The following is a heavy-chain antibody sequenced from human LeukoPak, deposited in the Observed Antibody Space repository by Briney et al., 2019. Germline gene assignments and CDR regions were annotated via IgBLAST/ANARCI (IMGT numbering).Heavy chain of an antibody. CDR1: GFTFDDYA. CDR2: ISWNSGSI. CDR3: AKDVSQTMGMDV. J-gene: IGHJ6*02. Sequence: GGSLRLFCAASGFTFDDYAMHWVRQATGKGLEWVSGISWNSGSIGYADSVKGRFTISRDNAKNSLYLQMNSLRAEDTALYYCAKDVSQTMGMDVWGQGTTVTVSS. V-gene: IGHV3-9*01. D-gene: IGHD3-10*01.